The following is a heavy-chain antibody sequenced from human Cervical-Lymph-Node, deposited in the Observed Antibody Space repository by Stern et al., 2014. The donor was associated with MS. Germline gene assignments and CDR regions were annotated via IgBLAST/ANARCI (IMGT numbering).Heavy chain of an antibody. CDR2: IKQDGSET. CDR3: ARASRTIMVTRY. J-gene: IGHJ4*02. Sequence: EVQLVESGGGLVQPGGSLRLSCAASGFTFSSYWMTWVRQAPGKGLEWVATIKQDGSETSYVDSVKGRFTISRDIAKNSLYLHMSSLRGEDTAVYYCARASRTIMVTRYWGQGTLLSVSS. V-gene: IGHV3-7*01. CDR1: GFTFSSYW. D-gene: IGHD5-18*01.